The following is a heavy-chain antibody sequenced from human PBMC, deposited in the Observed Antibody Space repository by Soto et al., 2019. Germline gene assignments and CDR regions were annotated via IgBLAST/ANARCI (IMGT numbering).Heavy chain of an antibody. V-gene: IGHV3-13*05. Sequence: VQLVESGGGLVQPGGSLRLSCEASGFTFRNYDMHWVRQGTGKGLEWVSGISAAGDPDYADSVEGRFTISRENAQNSFFLLMNSLRVGDTAVYYCARTDRDFYGLDVWGQGTTVIVSS. J-gene: IGHJ6*02. CDR3: ARTDRDFYGLDV. CDR2: ISAAGDP. CDR1: GFTFRNYD.